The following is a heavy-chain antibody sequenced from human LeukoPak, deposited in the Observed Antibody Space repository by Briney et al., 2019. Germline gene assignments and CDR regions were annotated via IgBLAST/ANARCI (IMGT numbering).Heavy chain of an antibody. CDR3: ARDRQGYYSHDY. CDR2: ISGSSGYI. CDR1: GFTFSSYS. D-gene: IGHD2-15*01. J-gene: IGHJ4*02. V-gene: IGHV3-21*01. Sequence: GGSLRLSCAASGFTFSSYSLNWVRQAPGKGLEWVSSISGSSGYIYYADSVKGRFTISRDTAKNSLYLQMNSLRAEDTAVYYCARDRQGYYSHDYWGQGTLVTVSS.